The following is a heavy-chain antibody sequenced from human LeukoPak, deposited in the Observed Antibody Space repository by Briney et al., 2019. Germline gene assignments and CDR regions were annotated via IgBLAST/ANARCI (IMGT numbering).Heavy chain of an antibody. V-gene: IGHV3-7*03. J-gene: IGHJ5*02. CDR3: ARDDLLHRNWFDP. CDR2: IKQDGNEK. D-gene: IGHD3-22*01. CDR1: GFTFRTYW. Sequence: PGGSLRLSCAASGFTFRTYWMSWVRQAPGKGLEWVANIKQDGNEKYYVDSVKGRFTIYRDNSKNSLYLQMNSLRVEDTAFYYCARDDLLHRNWFDPWGQGTLVTVSS.